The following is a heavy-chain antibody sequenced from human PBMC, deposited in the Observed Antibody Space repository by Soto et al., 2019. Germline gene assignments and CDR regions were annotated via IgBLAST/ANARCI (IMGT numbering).Heavy chain of an antibody. V-gene: IGHV3-23*01. CDR3: AKDFKDVLLWFGELEGNNWFDH. CDR2: ISGSGGST. J-gene: IGHJ5*02. Sequence: QAXGSLRLSCAAAGFTFSSYAMSWVRQAPGKGLDWVSAISGSGGSTYYADSVKGRFTISRDNSKNTLYLQMNSLRAEDTAVYYCAKDFKDVLLWFGELEGNNWFDHWGQGTLVTVSS. CDR1: GFTFSSYA. D-gene: IGHD3-10*01.